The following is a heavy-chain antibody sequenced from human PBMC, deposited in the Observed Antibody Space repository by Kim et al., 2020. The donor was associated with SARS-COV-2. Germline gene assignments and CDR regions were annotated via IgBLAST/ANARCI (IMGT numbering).Heavy chain of an antibody. CDR2: ISYDGSNK. V-gene: IGHV3-30-3*01. J-gene: IGHJ6*03. Sequence: GGSLRLSCAASGFTFSSYAMHWVRQAPGKGLEWVAVISYDGSNKYYADSVKGRFTISRDNSKNTLYLQMSSLRAEDTAVYYCARSSSAYYYMDVWGKGTT. D-gene: IGHD2-2*01. CDR1: GFTFSSYA. CDR3: ARSSSAYYYMDV.